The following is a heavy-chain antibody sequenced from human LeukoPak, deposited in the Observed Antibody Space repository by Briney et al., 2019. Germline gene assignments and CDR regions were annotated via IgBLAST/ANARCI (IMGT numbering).Heavy chain of an antibody. CDR3: AKGWGLLWFGELNAGPDV. J-gene: IGHJ4*02. Sequence: PGGSLILSCAASGFTFSSYAMSWVRQAPGKGLEWVSAISGSGGSTYYADSVKGRFTISRDNSKNTLYLQMNSLRAEDTAVYYCAKGWGLLWFGELNAGPDVWGQGTLVTVSS. CDR2: ISGSGGST. CDR1: GFTFSSYA. V-gene: IGHV3-23*01. D-gene: IGHD3-10*01.